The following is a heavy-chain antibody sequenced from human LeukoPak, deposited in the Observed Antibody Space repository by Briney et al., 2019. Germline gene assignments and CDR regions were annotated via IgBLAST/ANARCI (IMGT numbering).Heavy chain of an antibody. CDR3: ARVPLHPTISHFDY. Sequence: GGSLRLSCAAPGFAVSSNYMSWVRQAPGRGLEWVSVIYNDGRTFYADSVKGRFTMSRHNSQNTLFLQMDSLRAEDTAVYYCARVPLHPTISHFDYWGQGTLVTVSS. CDR2: IYNDGRT. CDR1: GFAVSSNY. J-gene: IGHJ4*02. D-gene: IGHD1-14*01. V-gene: IGHV3-53*04.